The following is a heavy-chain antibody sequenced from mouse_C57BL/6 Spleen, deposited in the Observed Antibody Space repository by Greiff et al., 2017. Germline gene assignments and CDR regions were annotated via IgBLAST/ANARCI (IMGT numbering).Heavy chain of an antibody. D-gene: IGHD1-1*01. Sequence: EVQLQESGPVLVKPGASVKMSCKASGYTFTDYYMNWVKQSHGKSLEWIGVINPYNGGTSYNQKFKGKATLTVDKSSSTAYMELNSLTSEDSAVYYCARRGTTVVAPIDYWGQGTTLTVSS. CDR2: INPYNGGT. CDR3: ARRGTTVVAPIDY. V-gene: IGHV1-19*01. CDR1: GYTFTDYY. J-gene: IGHJ2*01.